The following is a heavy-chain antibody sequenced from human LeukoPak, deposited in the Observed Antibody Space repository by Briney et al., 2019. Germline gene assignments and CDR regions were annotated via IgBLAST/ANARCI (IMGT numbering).Heavy chain of an antibody. J-gene: IGHJ4*02. V-gene: IGHV4-59*01. CDR3: ARAPFCDSSGYYYGGSYFDY. D-gene: IGHD3-22*01. Sequence: SETLSLTCTVSGGSISSYYWSWIRQPPGKRLEWIGYIYYSGSTNYNPSLKSRVTISVDTSKNQFSLKLSSVTAADTAVYYCARAPFCDSSGYYYGGSYFDYWGQGTLVTVSS. CDR1: GGSISSYY. CDR2: IYYSGST.